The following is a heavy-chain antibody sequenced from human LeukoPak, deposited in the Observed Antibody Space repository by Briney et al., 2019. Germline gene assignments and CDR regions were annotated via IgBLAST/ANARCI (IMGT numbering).Heavy chain of an antibody. Sequence: SETLSLTCTVSGGSISSSSYYWGWIRQPPGKGLEWIGSIYYSGSTYYNPSLKSRVTISVDTSKNQFSLKLSSVTAADTAVYYCARDGCSGGSCSKLYNWFDPWGQGTLVTVSS. J-gene: IGHJ5*02. CDR2: IYYSGST. CDR1: GGSISSSSYY. D-gene: IGHD2-15*01. CDR3: ARDGCSGGSCSKLYNWFDP. V-gene: IGHV4-39*07.